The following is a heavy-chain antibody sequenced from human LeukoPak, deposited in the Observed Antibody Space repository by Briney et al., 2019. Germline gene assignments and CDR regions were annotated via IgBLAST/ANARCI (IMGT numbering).Heavy chain of an antibody. CDR2: IWYDGNNK. J-gene: IGHJ4*02. Sequence: GRSLRLSCAASGFTFSSYGMHWVRQTPGKGLEWVAVIWYDGNNKYYADSVKGRFTISRDNSKNTLYLQMNSLRAEDTAVYYCARDRLLYSCGREIDYWGQGTLVTVSS. V-gene: IGHV3-33*01. CDR3: ARDRLLYSCGREIDY. D-gene: IGHD5-18*01. CDR1: GFTFSSYG.